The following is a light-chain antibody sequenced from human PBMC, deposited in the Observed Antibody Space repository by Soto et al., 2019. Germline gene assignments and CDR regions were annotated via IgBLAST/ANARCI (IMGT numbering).Light chain of an antibody. CDR3: QQYGDWPLT. Sequence: EIVLTQSPATLSVSPGERATLSCRASQSVGNNFAWYQQKPGQAPRLLIFATSTRATGVPARFSGSRSGTEFTLTISSLQSEDFALYYCQQYGDWPLTFGGGAKVEIE. CDR1: QSVGNN. J-gene: IGKJ4*01. CDR2: ATS. V-gene: IGKV3-15*01.